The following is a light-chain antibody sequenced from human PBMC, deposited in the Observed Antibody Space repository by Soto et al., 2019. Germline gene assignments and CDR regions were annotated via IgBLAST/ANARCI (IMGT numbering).Light chain of an antibody. CDR3: QQSYNIAVT. CDR1: QNITNY. CDR2: AAS. V-gene: IGKV1-39*01. J-gene: IGKJ5*01. Sequence: DLQMTQSPSSLSAFVGDRVTITCRASQNITNYLNWYQQKAGKAPKLLIFAASRLQSGVASRFTGKRSGTDFTLTISSLQPEDSATYYCQQSYNIAVTFGQGTRLEIK.